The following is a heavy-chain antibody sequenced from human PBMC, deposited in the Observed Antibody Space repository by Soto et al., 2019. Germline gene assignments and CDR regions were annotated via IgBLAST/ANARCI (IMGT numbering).Heavy chain of an antibody. D-gene: IGHD3-16*01. CDR3: ARDRSRIMITFGGVPNGMDV. CDR2: IIPIFGTA. CDR1: GGTFSSYA. V-gene: IGHV1-69*01. Sequence: QVQLVQSGAEVKKPGSSVKVSCKASGGTFSSYAISWVRQAPGQGLEWMGGIIPIFGTANYAQKFQGRVTITADESTSTAYMELSSLRSEDTAVYYCARDRSRIMITFGGVPNGMDVWGQGTTVTVSS. J-gene: IGHJ6*02.